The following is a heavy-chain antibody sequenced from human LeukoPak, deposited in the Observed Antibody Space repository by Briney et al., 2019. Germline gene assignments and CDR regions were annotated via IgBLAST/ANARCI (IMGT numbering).Heavy chain of an antibody. J-gene: IGHJ4*02. V-gene: IGHV7-4-1*02. CDR2: IHPSTGNP. CDR3: ARAFQSLGGLSLPDY. CDR1: GGTFSSYA. Sequence: ASVKVSCKASGGTFSSYAISWVRQAPGQGLEWMGWIHPSTGNPAYAQGFSGRFVFSLDTSVTTTYLQISSLKAEDTAVYFCARAFQSLGGLSLPDYWGQGTLVTVSS. D-gene: IGHD3-16*02.